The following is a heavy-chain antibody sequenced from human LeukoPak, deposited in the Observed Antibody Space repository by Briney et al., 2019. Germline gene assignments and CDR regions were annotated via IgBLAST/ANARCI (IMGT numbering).Heavy chain of an antibody. J-gene: IGHJ4*02. Sequence: SETLSLTCTVSGGSISSYYWSWIRQPPGKGLEWIGYIYYSGSTNYNPSLKSRVTISVDTSKNQFSLKLSSVTAADTAVYYCARHFNYGDFDYWGQGTLVTVSS. D-gene: IGHD4-11*01. CDR3: ARHFNYGDFDY. V-gene: IGHV4-59*01. CDR1: GGSISSYY. CDR2: IYYSGST.